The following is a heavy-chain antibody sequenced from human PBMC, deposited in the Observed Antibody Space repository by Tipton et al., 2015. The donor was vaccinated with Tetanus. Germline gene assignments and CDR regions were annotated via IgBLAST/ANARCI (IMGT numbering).Heavy chain of an antibody. CDR3: ARVVPYYYDTSGHHGEYFQE. D-gene: IGHD3-22*01. V-gene: IGHV4-31*01. CDR1: GASFRNDGYY. CDR2: IYYSGST. Sequence: TLSLTCTVSGASFRNDGYYWSWVRRHPGRGLEWIGYIYYSGSTYYNPSLKSPVTISVDTSKNQFSLTVSSVTAADTAVYYCARVVPYYYDTSGHHGEYFQEWGQGTQVIVSS. J-gene: IGHJ1*01.